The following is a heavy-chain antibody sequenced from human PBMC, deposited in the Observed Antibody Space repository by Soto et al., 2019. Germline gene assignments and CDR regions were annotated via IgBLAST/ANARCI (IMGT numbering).Heavy chain of an antibody. CDR1: GGSISSSSYY. Sequence: PSETLSLTCTVSGGSISSSSYYWGWIRQPPGKGLEWIGSIYYSGSTYYNPSLKSRVTISVDTSKNQFSLKLSSVTAADTAVYYCARAAEGSSSWYRDYYYYSGMDVWGQGITVSVS. CDR2: IYYSGST. V-gene: IGHV4-39*01. J-gene: IGHJ6*02. D-gene: IGHD6-13*01. CDR3: ARAAEGSSSWYRDYYYYSGMDV.